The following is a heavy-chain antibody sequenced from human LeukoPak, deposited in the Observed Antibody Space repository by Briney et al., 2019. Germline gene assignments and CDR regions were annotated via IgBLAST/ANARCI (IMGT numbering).Heavy chain of an antibody. CDR2: IGTSSTTI. J-gene: IGHJ6*03. CDR1: GFTFSSYT. D-gene: IGHD6-25*01. Sequence: GGSLRLSCAASGFTFSSYTMNWVRQPPGKGLEWVSNIGTSSTTIYYADSAKGRFTISRDNAKNSLYLQMNSLRADDTAVYYCARFAAGGSYYYYMDVWGKGTTVTVSS. CDR3: ARFAAGGSYYYYMDV. V-gene: IGHV3-48*01.